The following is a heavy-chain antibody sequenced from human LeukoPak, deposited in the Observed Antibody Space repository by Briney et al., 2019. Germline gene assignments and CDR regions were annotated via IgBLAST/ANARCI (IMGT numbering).Heavy chain of an antibody. CDR2: IGAQSGNT. D-gene: IGHD2-8*02. CDR1: TYTFTNYG. V-gene: IGHV1-18*03. J-gene: IGHJ3*02. Sequence: ASVKVSCKTSTYTFTNYGINWVRQAPGQGLEWMGWIGAQSGNTNYAQKFQGRLTMTTDTSTNTAYMELRSLTPGDMAMYYCARGLGYCTGTACYSVPFDMWGQGTTVTVSS. CDR3: ARGLGYCTGTACYSVPFDM.